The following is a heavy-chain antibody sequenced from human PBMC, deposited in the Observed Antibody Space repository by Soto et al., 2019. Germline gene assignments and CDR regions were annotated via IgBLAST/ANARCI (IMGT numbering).Heavy chain of an antibody. V-gene: IGHV3-23*01. CDR2: ISGSGGST. D-gene: IGHD6-13*01. CDR1: GFTFSSYA. CDR3: AKVIQYSSSWDHDAFDI. J-gene: IGHJ3*02. Sequence: EVQLLESGGGLVQPGGSLRLSCAASGFTFSSYAMSWVRQAPGKGLEWVSAISGSGGSTYYADSVKGRFTISRDNSKNTLYLQRNSLRAEDTAVYYCAKVIQYSSSWDHDAFDIWGQGTMVTVSS.